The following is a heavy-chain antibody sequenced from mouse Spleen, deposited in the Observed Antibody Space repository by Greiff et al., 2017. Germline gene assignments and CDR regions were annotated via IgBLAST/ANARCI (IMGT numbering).Heavy chain of an antibody. Sequence: DVMLVESGGGLVKPGGSLKLSCAASGFTFSDYGMHWVRQAPEKGLEWVAYISSGSSTIYYADTVKGRFTISRDNAKNTLFLQMTSLRSEDTAMYYCAKSSLFAYWGQGTLVTVSA. CDR1: GFTFSDYG. D-gene: IGHD6-1*01. V-gene: IGHV5-17*01. CDR3: AKSSLFAY. CDR2: ISSGSSTI. J-gene: IGHJ3*01.